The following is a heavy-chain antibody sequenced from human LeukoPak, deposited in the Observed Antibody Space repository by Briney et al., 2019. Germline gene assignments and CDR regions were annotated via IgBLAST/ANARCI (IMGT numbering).Heavy chain of an antibody. Sequence: PSETLSLTCTVSGGSISSYYWSWIRQPPGKGLEWIGYTHYSGSTNYNPSLKSRVTISEDTSKNQSSLKLSSVTAADTAVYYCARAFWGNTPDYWGQGTLVTVSS. CDR1: GGSISSYY. D-gene: IGHD3-16*01. V-gene: IGHV4-59*01. J-gene: IGHJ4*02. CDR2: THYSGST. CDR3: ARAFWGNTPDY.